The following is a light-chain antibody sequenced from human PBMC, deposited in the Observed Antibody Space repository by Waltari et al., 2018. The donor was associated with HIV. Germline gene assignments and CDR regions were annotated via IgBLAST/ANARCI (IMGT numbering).Light chain of an antibody. CDR3: SSYTSSSAWV. V-gene: IGLV2-14*01. CDR2: EVS. J-gene: IGLJ3*02. Sequence: QSALTQPASVSGSPGPSITISCTGTSSDVGGHNYVSWYQQHPGKAPKLMIYEVSNRPSGVSNRFSGSKSGNTASLTISGLQAEDEADYYCSSYTSSSAWVFGGGTKLTVL. CDR1: SSDVGGHNY.